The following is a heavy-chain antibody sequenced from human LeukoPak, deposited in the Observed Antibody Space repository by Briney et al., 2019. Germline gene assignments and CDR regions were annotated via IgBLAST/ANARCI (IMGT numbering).Heavy chain of an antibody. J-gene: IGHJ4*02. CDR1: GGSFSGYY. V-gene: IGHV4-34*01. D-gene: IGHD3-10*02. CDR3: ARGLGSGSYRVRPSRYYFDY. Sequence: SETLSLTCAVYGGSFSGYYWSWIRQPPGKGLEWIGEINHSGSTNYNPSLKSRVTISVDTSKNQFSLKLSSVTAADTAVYYCARGLGSGSYRVRPSRYYFDYWGQGTLVTVSS. CDR2: INHSGST.